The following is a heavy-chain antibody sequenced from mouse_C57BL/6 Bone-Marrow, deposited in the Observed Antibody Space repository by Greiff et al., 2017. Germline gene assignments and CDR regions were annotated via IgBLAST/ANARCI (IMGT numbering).Heavy chain of an antibody. D-gene: IGHD2-2*01. CDR3: ARSYGYAYYFDY. V-gene: IGHV1-19*01. CDR2: INPYNGGT. CDR1: GFTFTDYY. Sequence: DVQLQESGPVLVKPGASVKMSCTASGFTFTDYYMNWVKQSHGKSLEWIGVINPYNGGTSYNQKFKGKATLTVDKSSSTAYMELNSLTSEDSAVYYCARSYGYAYYFDYWGQGTTLTVSS. J-gene: IGHJ2*01.